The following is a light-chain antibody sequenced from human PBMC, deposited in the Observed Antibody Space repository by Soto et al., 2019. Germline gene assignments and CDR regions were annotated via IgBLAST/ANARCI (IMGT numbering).Light chain of an antibody. J-gene: IGKJ2*01. CDR3: QQSYSSRYT. V-gene: IGKV1-39*01. Sequence: DIQMTQSPSSLSAYVGDRVTITCRASQSISTYLNWYQQKPGKVPKLLIYAASTLQSGVPSRFSGSGSGTDFTLTISSLKPEDFATYYCQQSYSSRYTFGQGTKLEIK. CDR2: AAS. CDR1: QSISTY.